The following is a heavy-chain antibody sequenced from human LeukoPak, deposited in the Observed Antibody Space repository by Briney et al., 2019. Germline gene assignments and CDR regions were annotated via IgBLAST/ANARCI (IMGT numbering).Heavy chain of an antibody. Sequence: ASVKVSCKASGGTFSSYAINWVRQAPGQGLEWMGWISTYNGDTNYAQKLQGRVTMTTDTSTSTAYMELRSLRSDDTAVYYCARLGTASVDYWGQGTLVTVSS. CDR3: ARLGTASVDY. J-gene: IGHJ4*02. CDR2: ISTYNGDT. D-gene: IGHD6-25*01. CDR1: GGTFSSYA. V-gene: IGHV1-18*01.